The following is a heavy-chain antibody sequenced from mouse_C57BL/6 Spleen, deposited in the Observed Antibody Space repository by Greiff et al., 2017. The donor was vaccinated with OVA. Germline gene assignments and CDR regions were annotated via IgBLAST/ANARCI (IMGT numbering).Heavy chain of an antibody. V-gene: IGHV1-26*01. CDR3: ASNNPFDY. CDR1: GYTFTDYY. D-gene: IGHD6-1*01. Sequence: VQLQQSGPELVKPGASVKISCKASGYTFTDYYMNWVKQSHGKSLEWIGDINPNNGGTSYNQKFKGKATLTVDKSSSTAYMELRSLTSEDSAVYYGASNNPFDYWGQGTTLTVSS. CDR2: INPNNGGT. J-gene: IGHJ2*01.